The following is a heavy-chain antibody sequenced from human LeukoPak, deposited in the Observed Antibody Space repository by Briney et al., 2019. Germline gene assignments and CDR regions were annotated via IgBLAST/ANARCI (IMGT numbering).Heavy chain of an antibody. J-gene: IGHJ3*02. V-gene: IGHV3-23*01. CDR3: AKSNRGITIFGVVIKEIGAFDI. CDR1: GFTFSSYA. CDR2: ISGSGGST. D-gene: IGHD3-3*01. Sequence: GGSLRLSCAASGFTFSSYAMSWVRQAPGKGLEWVSAISGSGGSTYYADSVKGRFTISRDNSKNTLYLQMNSLRAEDTAVYYCAKSNRGITIFGVVIKEIGAFDIWGQGTMVTVSS.